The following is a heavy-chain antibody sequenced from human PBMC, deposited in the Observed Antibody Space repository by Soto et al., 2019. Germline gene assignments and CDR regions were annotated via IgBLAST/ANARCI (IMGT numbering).Heavy chain of an antibody. CDR3: ARLGYCSSTSCRYFDY. D-gene: IGHD2-2*01. CDR1: GGSISSSSYY. V-gene: IGHV4-39*01. J-gene: IGHJ4*02. CDR2: IYYSGST. Sequence: SETLSLTCTVSGGSISSSSYYWGWIRQPPGKGLEWIGSIYYSGSTYYNPSLKSRVTISVDTSKNQFSLKLSSVTAADTAVYYCARLGYCSSTSCRYFDYWGQGTLVTVSS.